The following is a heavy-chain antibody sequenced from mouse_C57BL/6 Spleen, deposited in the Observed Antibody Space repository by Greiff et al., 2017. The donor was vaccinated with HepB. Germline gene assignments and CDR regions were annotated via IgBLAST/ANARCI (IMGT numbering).Heavy chain of an antibody. CDR2: IDPSDSYT. CDR3: ARYDYGYAMDY. D-gene: IGHD2-4*01. Sequence: VQLQQPGAELVMPGASVKLSCKASGYTFTSYWMHWVKPRPGQGLEWIGEIDPSDSYTNYNQKFKGKSTLTVDKSSSTAYMQLSSLTSEDSAVYYCARYDYGYAMDYWGQGTSVTVSS. CDR1: GYTFTSYW. J-gene: IGHJ4*01. V-gene: IGHV1-69*01.